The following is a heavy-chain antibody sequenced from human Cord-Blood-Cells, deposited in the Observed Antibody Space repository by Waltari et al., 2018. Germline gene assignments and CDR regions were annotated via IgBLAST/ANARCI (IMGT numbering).Heavy chain of an antibody. D-gene: IGHD6-13*01. Sequence: QLQLQESGPGLVKPSETLSLTCTVSGGSISSSSYYWGWIRQPPGKGLEWIGSFYYSGSTYYNPSLKSRVTISVDTSKNQFSLKLSSVTAADTAVYYCARRFRTYSSSWYGFDYWGQGTLVTVSS. CDR3: ARRFRTYSSSWYGFDY. V-gene: IGHV4-39*01. CDR1: GGSISSSSYY. J-gene: IGHJ4*02. CDR2: FYYSGST.